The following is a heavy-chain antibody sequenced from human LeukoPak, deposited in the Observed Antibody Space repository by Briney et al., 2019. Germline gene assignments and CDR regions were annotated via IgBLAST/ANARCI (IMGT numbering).Heavy chain of an antibody. J-gene: IGHJ4*02. D-gene: IGHD1-26*01. V-gene: IGHV3-23*01. CDR2: IIDSGNSI. CDR1: GFTFSSYS. CDR3: AKDPIFSGSYGVFDS. Sequence: GGSLRLSCAASGFTFSSYSINWVRQAPGKGLEWVSTIIDSGNSIYYADSVEGRFTISRDNSKDTLYLQMDSLRAGDTAVYYCAKDPIFSGSYGVFDSWGQGTLVTVSS.